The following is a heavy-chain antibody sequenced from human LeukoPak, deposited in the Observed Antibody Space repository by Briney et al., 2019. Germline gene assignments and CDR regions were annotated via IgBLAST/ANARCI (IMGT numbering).Heavy chain of an antibody. J-gene: IGHJ4*02. V-gene: IGHV3-30*04. CDR1: GFTFSTYA. Sequence: GGSLRLSCADSGFTFSTYAMHGVRQAPGKGLEWVAVISYDGGNIYYPDSVKGRFTISRDNSKNTLYLQMNSLRAEDTAVYYCARGGHITIFGVLIDYWGQGTLVTVSS. D-gene: IGHD3-3*01. CDR2: ISYDGGNI. CDR3: ARGGHITIFGVLIDY.